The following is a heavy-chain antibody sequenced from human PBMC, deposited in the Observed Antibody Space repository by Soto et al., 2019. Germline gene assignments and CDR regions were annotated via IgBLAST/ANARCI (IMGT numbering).Heavy chain of an antibody. V-gene: IGHV3-30*18. CDR2: ISNGGSDQ. CDR1: GFTFSTYG. J-gene: IGHJ5*01. CDR3: AKRFSASWSIES. D-gene: IGHD6-13*01. Sequence: QVQLVESGGGVVQPGRSLRLSCAASGFTFSTYGMHWVRQAPGKGLEWVAVISNGGSDQYYGDSVKGRFTVSRDNSKNTMSLQMNSLRPEDTAIYYCAKRFSASWSIESWGQGTLVNVSS.